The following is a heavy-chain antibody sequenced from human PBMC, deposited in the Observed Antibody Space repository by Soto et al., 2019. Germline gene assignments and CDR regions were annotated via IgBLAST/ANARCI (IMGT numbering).Heavy chain of an antibody. CDR3: ARARSGIAVADTRDNDAFDI. J-gene: IGHJ3*02. V-gene: IGHV3-53*04. CDR2: IYSGGST. D-gene: IGHD6-19*01. Sequence: GGSLRLSCAASGFTVSSNYMSWVRQAPGKGLEWVSVIYSGGSTYYADSVKGRFTISRHNSKNTLYLQMNSLRAEDTAVYYCARARSGIAVADTRDNDAFDIWGQGTMVTVSS. CDR1: GFTVSSNY.